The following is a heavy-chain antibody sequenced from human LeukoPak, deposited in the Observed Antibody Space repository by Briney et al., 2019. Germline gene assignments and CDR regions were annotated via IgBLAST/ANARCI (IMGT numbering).Heavy chain of an antibody. CDR3: AREGIVVVPAAMMYNWFDP. J-gene: IGHJ5*02. V-gene: IGHV4-4*07. CDR1: GGSISSYY. CDR2: IYTSGST. Sequence: PSETLSLTCTVSGGSISSYYWSWIRQPAGKGLEWIGRIYTSGSTNYNPSLKSRVTMSVDTSKNQFSLKLSSVTAADTAVYYCAREGIVVVPAAMMYNWFDPWGQGTLVTVSS. D-gene: IGHD2-2*01.